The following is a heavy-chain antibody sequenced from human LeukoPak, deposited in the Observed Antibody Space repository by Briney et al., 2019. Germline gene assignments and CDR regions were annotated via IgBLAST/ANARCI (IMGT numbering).Heavy chain of an antibody. D-gene: IGHD4-17*01. CDR1: GFTFSSYG. CDR3: ARDFRGDYYFDY. V-gene: IGHV3-33*01. CDR2: IWYDGSNK. J-gene: IGHJ4*02. Sequence: GRSLRLSCAASGFTFSSYGMHWVRQAPGKGLEWVAVIWYDGSNKYYADSVKGRFTISRDNSKNTLYLQMNSLRAEDTAVYYCARDFRGDYYFDYWGQGTLVTVSS.